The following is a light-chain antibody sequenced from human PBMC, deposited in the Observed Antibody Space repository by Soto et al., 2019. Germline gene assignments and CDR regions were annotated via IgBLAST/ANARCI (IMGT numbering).Light chain of an antibody. CDR2: GAS. V-gene: IGKV3-20*01. CDR3: QQYSNLPLT. Sequence: EIVLTQSPATLSLSPGERATLSCRASQSLSGSRLAWYQQKPGLGPRVLVYGASSRAPGIPDRFSGSGSGTEFPLTISRPEPEDFAVYYCQQYSNLPLTFGGGTKVDVK. CDR1: QSLSGSR. J-gene: IGKJ4*01.